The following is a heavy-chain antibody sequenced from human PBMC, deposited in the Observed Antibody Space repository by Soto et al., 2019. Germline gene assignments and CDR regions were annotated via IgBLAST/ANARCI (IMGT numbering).Heavy chain of an antibody. CDR2: INHSGST. CDR1: GGSFSGYY. D-gene: IGHD6-13*01. Sequence: QVQLQQWGAGLLKPSETLPLTCAVYGGSFSGYYWSWIRQPPGKGLEWIGEINHSGSTNYNPSLKSRVTISVDTSKNQFSLKLSSVTAADTAVYYCARTTLYSSSWYGHWGQGTLVTVSS. V-gene: IGHV4-34*01. CDR3: ARTTLYSSSWYGH. J-gene: IGHJ4*02.